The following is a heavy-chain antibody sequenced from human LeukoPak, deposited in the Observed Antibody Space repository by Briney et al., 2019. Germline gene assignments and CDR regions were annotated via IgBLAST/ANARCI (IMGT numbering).Heavy chain of an antibody. CDR3: ARDIEAAGLFLDY. Sequence: GGSLRLSCAASGFIFSSYWMSWVRQAPGKGLEWVANMKYDGSEKYYADSVKGRFTISRDNAKNSLYLQMNSLRAEDTAVYYCARDIEAAGLFLDYWGQGTLATVSS. D-gene: IGHD6-13*01. J-gene: IGHJ4*02. V-gene: IGHV3-7*01. CDR1: GFIFSSYW. CDR2: MKYDGSEK.